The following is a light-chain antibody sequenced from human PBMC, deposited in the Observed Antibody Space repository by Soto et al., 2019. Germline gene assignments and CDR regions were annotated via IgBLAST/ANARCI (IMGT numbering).Light chain of an antibody. CDR3: QQYNRYYT. Sequence: DIQMTQSPSTLSASVGDRVTITCRASQSISNWLAWYQQKPGKAPKVLIYDASTLKSGVPSRFSGSGSGTEFTLTISSLQSDDFATYYCQQYNRYYTFGQGTKLEIK. V-gene: IGKV1-5*01. J-gene: IGKJ2*01. CDR1: QSISNW. CDR2: DAS.